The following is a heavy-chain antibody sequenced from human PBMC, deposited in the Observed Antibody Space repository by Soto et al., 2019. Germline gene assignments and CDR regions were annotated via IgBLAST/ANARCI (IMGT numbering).Heavy chain of an antibody. CDR2: ISWDDDK. Sequence: QITLKESGPTLVKPTQTLTLTCTFSGFSLSNTGVGVAWIRQPPGKALEWLALISWDDDKRYSPSLKSRLTTTRDTSKHQVVLTMTNMDPVDTASYYCAHHRVGTGFGKWYYVDCWGQGTLVTVSS. D-gene: IGHD3-10*01. CDR1: GFSLSNTGVG. J-gene: IGHJ4*02. V-gene: IGHV2-5*02. CDR3: AHHRVGTGFGKWYYVDC.